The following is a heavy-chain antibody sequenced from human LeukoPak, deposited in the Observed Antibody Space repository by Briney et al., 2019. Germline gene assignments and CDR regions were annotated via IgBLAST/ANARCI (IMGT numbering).Heavy chain of an antibody. CDR3: ARQTYYYDSSGHPYWYFDL. Sequence: SSHEMNWVRQPPGKGLEWIGTIYYSGSTYYNPSLKSRLTMSVDTSKNQFSLKLSSVTVADTAIYYCARQTYYYDSSGHPYWYFDLWGRGTLVTVSS. D-gene: IGHD3-22*01. CDR2: IYYSGST. J-gene: IGHJ2*01. CDR1: SSHE. V-gene: IGHV4-39*01.